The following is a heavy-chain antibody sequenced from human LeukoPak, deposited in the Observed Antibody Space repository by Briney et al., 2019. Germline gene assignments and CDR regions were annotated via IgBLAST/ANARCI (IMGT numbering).Heavy chain of an antibody. CDR3: ARQADVPSSIGYFDF. Sequence: SETLSLTCAVSDYSISHAYYWGWIRQPPGKGLEWIGSISHGGSTHYNASLKSRVTISLEASKNQFSLRLSSVTAADTAVYYCARQADVPSSIGYFDFWGQGAPVTVSS. CDR2: ISHGGST. D-gene: IGHD2/OR15-2a*01. V-gene: IGHV4-38-2*01. J-gene: IGHJ4*02. CDR1: DYSISHAYY.